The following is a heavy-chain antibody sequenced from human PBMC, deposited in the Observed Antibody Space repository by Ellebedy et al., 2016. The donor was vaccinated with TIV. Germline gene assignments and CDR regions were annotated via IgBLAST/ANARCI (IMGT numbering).Heavy chain of an antibody. CDR1: GGSISSYY. J-gene: IGHJ3*01. CDR3: ARDSYDSSTHKDDAFDV. D-gene: IGHD3-22*01. Sequence: MPSETLSLTCTVSGGSISSYYWSWIRQPPGKGLEWIGCLYNTGNTNYNPSLKSRVTMSLDTSKNQFSLKLSSVTAADTAVYYCARDSYDSSTHKDDAFDVWGQGTTVTVSS. CDR2: LYNTGNT. V-gene: IGHV4-59*01.